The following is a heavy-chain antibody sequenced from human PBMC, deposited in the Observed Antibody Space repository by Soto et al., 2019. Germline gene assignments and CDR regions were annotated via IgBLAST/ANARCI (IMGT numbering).Heavy chain of an antibody. J-gene: IGHJ5*02. D-gene: IGHD2-2*01. CDR1: GGTFSSYA. V-gene: IGHV1-69*13. CDR3: ARELEYQLLLRCFWFDP. Sequence: ASVKVSCKASGGTFSSYAISWVRQAPGQGLEWMGGIIPIFGTANYAQKFQGRVTITADESTSTAYMELSSLRSEDTAVYYCARELEYQLLLRCFWFDPWGQGTLVTVSS. CDR2: IIPIFGTA.